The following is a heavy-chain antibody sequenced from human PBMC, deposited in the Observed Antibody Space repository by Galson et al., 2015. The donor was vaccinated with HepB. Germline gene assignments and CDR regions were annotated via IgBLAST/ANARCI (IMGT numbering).Heavy chain of an antibody. CDR3: AIAGAGGRYFDY. J-gene: IGHJ4*02. Sequence: SLRLSCAGSGFTISNVWVNWVRQAPGKGLEWVGRIKSKTSGGTTDYAAPVKGRFTISRDDSKNTLYLQVSSLKTEDTAVYYCAIAGAGGRYFDYWGQGTLVTVSS. V-gene: IGHV3-15*01. CDR2: IKSKTSGGTT. CDR1: GFTISNVW. D-gene: IGHD1-26*01.